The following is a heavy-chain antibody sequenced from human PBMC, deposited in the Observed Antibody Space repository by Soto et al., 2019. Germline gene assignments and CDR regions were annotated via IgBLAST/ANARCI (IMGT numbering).Heavy chain of an antibody. J-gene: IGHJ1*01. Sequence: EVQLLESGGGLVQPGGSLRLSCAASGFTLSIYAMTWVRQAPGKGLEWVSSINTNGGSTFYADAEKGRFTISRDHSENTVYLQMNSLIVEDTDSYYGEKDPRVGASAAEYFQHWGQGTLVSVSS. D-gene: IGHD1-26*01. CDR2: INTNGGST. V-gene: IGHV3-23*01. CDR1: GFTLSIYA. CDR3: EKDPRVGASAAEYFQH.